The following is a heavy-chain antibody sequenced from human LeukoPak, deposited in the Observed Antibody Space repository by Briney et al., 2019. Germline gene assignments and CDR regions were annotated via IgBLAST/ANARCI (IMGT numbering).Heavy chain of an antibody. J-gene: IGHJ4*02. CDR1: GFTFSSYW. Sequence: GGSLRLSCAASGFTFSSYWMSWVRQAPGKGLKWVAVIWYDGSNKYYADSVKGRLTISRDNSKNTLYLQMNSLRAEDTAVYYCARSRGLGSGWSISDYWGQGTLVTVSS. D-gene: IGHD6-19*01. CDR2: IWYDGSNK. CDR3: ARSRGLGSGWSISDY. V-gene: IGHV3-33*08.